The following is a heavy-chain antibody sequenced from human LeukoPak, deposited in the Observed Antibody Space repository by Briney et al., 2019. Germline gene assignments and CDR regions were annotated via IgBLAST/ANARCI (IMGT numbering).Heavy chain of an antibody. CDR1: GDTFSSYA. J-gene: IGHJ3*02. CDR3: AREDGGGAFDI. V-gene: IGHV1-69*13. D-gene: IGHD4-23*01. CDR2: IIPIFGTA. Sequence: GASVKVSCKASGDTFSSYAISWVRQAPGQGLEWMGGIIPIFGTANYAQKFQGRVTITADESTSTAYMELSSLRSEDTAVYYCAREDGGGAFDIWGQGTMVTVSS.